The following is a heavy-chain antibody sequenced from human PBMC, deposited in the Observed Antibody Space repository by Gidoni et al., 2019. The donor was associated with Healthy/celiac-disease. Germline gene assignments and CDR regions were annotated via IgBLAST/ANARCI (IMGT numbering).Heavy chain of an antibody. CDR3: ARALGIWDPPDY. V-gene: IGHV1-2*02. Sequence: QVQRVQSGAEGKKPGAPVKVSCKASGYTFTGYYMHRVRQAPGQGLEWMGWINPNSGGTNYAQKFQGRVTMTRDTSISTAYMELSRLRSDDTAVYYCARALGIWDPPDYWGQGTLVTVSS. D-gene: IGHD7-27*01. CDR1: GYTFTGYY. CDR2: INPNSGGT. J-gene: IGHJ4*02.